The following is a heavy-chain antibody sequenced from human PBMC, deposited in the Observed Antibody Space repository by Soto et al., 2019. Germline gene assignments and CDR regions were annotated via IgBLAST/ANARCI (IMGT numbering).Heavy chain of an antibody. J-gene: IGHJ4*02. V-gene: IGHV3-48*03. CDR2: ISSSGTTI. CDR1: EFTFRSYE. D-gene: IGHD2-15*01. CDR3: AKDQDRCFDY. Sequence: GGSLRLSCVASEFTFRSYEMNWVRQAPGKGLEWVSYISSSGTTIYYTDSVKGRFTISRDNSKNTLYLQMNSLRAEDTAVYYCAKDQDRCFDYWGQGTLVTVSS.